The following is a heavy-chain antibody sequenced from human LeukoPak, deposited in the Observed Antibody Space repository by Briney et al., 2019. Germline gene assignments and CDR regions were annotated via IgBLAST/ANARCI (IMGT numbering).Heavy chain of an antibody. CDR1: EFAFSTYN. J-gene: IGHJ4*02. V-gene: IGHV3-48*02. D-gene: IGHD4-23*01. CDR3: ARVAAGYSVNYFDY. Sequence: GGSLRLSCAASEFAFSTYNMNWVRQAPGKGLEWVSYISTGSSTTYYADSVKGRFTISRDNVENSLYLQMNNLRDEDTAVYYCARVAAGYSVNYFDYWGQGTLVTVSS. CDR2: ISTGSSTT.